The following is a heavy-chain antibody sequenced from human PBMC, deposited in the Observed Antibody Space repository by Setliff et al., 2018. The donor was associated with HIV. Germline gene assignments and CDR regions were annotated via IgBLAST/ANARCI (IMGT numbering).Heavy chain of an antibody. D-gene: IGHD4-17*01. Sequence: GGSLRLSCAGSGFTFSDAWIAWVRQAPGKGLEWLGRIKSKIDGETTDYAAPVKGRFTISRDDSKNTFYLQMNDLRAEDTGIYFCARDLTTDYLDVWGKGTTVTVSS. CDR1: GFTFSDAW. V-gene: IGHV3-15*05. J-gene: IGHJ6*03. CDR3: ARDLTTDYLDV. CDR2: IKSKIDGETT.